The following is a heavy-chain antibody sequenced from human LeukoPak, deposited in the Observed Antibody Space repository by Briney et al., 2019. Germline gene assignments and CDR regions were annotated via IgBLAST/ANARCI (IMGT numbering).Heavy chain of an antibody. CDR2: IKQDGSEK. V-gene: IGHV3-7*01. CDR1: GFTFSVYW. J-gene: IGHJ4*02. CDR3: ARYYVSAGYYVGRFDY. Sequence: GGSLRLSCAVSGFTFSVYWMSWVRQAPGKGLEWVANIKQDGSEKYYVDSVKGRFTISRDNAKNSLYLQMNSLRAEDTAVYYSARYYVSAGYYVGRFDYWGQGTLVTVSS. D-gene: IGHD3-22*01.